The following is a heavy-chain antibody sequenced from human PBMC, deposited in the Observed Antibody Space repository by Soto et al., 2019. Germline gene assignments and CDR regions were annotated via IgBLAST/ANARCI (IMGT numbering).Heavy chain of an antibody. CDR3: ARKGVESSTGTTRGTSFYYYGMDV. CDR1: GGTFSSYA. D-gene: IGHD1-7*01. J-gene: IGHJ6*02. V-gene: IGHV1-69*06. CDR2: IIPIFGTA. Sequence: QVQLVQSGAEVKKPGSSVKVSCKASGGTFSSYAISWVRQAPGQGLEWMGGIIPIFGTANYAQKFQGRVTITADKSTSTAYMELSSLRSEDTAVYYCARKGVESSTGTTRGTSFYYYGMDVWGQGTTVTVSS.